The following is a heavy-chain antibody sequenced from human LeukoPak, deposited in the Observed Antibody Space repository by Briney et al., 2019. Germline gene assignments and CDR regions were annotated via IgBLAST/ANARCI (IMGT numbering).Heavy chain of an antibody. J-gene: IGHJ5*02. CDR3: ARGYCSGGTCYSVENWLDP. Sequence: GASVKVSCKAAGYTFTGYYMFLVRQAPGQGLEWMGRINPNSGGTNYAQKFQGRVTMTRDTSISTAYMELSRLRSDDTAVYYCARGYCSGGTCYSVENWLDPWGQGTLVTVSS. CDR1: GYTFTGYY. D-gene: IGHD2-15*01. V-gene: IGHV1-2*06. CDR2: INPNSGGT.